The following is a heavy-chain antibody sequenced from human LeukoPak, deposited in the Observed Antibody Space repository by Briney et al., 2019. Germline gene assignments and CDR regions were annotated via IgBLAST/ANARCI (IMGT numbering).Heavy chain of an antibody. Sequence: PGGSLRLSCAASGFIVSGDFMSWVRQAPGKGLEWVSVIYSDGSTYYADSVKGRFTISRDNSKNTVYLQMRNLRVEHTAVYYCAKVVAGNIDYYFDYWGQGILVAVSS. D-gene: IGHD2/OR15-2a*01. J-gene: IGHJ4*02. V-gene: IGHV3-53*01. CDR2: IYSDGST. CDR1: GFIVSGDF. CDR3: AKVVAGNIDYYFDY.